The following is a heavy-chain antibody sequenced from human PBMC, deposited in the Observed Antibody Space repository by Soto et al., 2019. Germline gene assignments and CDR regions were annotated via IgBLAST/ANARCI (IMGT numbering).Heavy chain of an antibody. D-gene: IGHD3-22*01. J-gene: IGHJ4*02. CDR3: ASTTTYYYDSSGYYPLDY. CDR2: TIPIFGTA. Sequence: SVKVSCKASGGTFSSYAISWVRQAPGQGLEWMGGTIPIFGTANYAQKFQGRVTITADESTSTAYMELSSLRSEDTAVYYCASTTTYYYDSSGYYPLDYWGQGTLVTVSS. V-gene: IGHV1-69*13. CDR1: GGTFSSYA.